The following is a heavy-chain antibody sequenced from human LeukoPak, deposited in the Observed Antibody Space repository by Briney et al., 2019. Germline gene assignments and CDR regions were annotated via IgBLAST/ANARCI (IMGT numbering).Heavy chain of an antibody. D-gene: IGHD2-2*01. CDR1: GFTFSSYG. J-gene: IGHJ4*02. Sequence: GGSLRLSCAASGFTFSSYGMHWVRQAPGKGLEWVASIRYDGSNKYYADSVKGRFTISRDNSKNTLYLQMNSLRAEDTAVYYCAKLDFYCSSTSCQFDYWGQGTLVTVSS. CDR3: AKLDFYCSSTSCQFDY. CDR2: IRYDGSNK. V-gene: IGHV3-30*02.